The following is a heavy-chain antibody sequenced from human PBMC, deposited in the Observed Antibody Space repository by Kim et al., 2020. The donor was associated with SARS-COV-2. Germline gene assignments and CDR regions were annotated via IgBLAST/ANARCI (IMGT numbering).Heavy chain of an antibody. V-gene: IGHV1-2*06. J-gene: IGHJ4*02. D-gene: IGHD5-18*01. CDR3: ARGDRYTYVNDC. CDR1: GYTFIDYN. Sequence: ASVKVSCKTSGYTFIDYNMHWVRQAPGQGLEWMGRINPNTGGTDSAQKFQGRVTMTRDTSISTAYMELSRLRSDDTAVYYCARGDRYTYVNDCWGQGTPVTVSS. CDR2: INPNTGGT.